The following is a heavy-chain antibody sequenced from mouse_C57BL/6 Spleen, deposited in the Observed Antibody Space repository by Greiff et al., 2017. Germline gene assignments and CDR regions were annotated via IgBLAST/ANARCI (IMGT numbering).Heavy chain of an antibody. CDR2: IDPSDSYP. CDR3: AREDYCSRFAY. J-gene: IGHJ3*01. CDR1: GYTFTSYW. V-gene: IGHV1-59*01. Sequence: QVQLKQPGAELVRPGTSVKLSCKASGYTFTSYWMHWVKQRPGQGLEWIGVIDPSDSYPNYNQKFKGKATLTVDTSSITAYMQLSSLTSEDSAVYYCAREDYCSRFAYWGQGTLVTVSA. D-gene: IGHD1-1*01.